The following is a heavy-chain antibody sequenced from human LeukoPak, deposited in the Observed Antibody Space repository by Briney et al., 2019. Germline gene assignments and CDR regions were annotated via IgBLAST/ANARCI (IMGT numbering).Heavy chain of an antibody. CDR1: GFTFSSYG. D-gene: IGHD2-2*01. V-gene: IGHV3-23*01. Sequence: GGSLRLSCAASGFTFSSYGMSWVRQAPGKGLEWVSAISGSGGSTYYADSVKGRFTISRDNSKNTLYLQMNSLRAEDTAVYYCAKDRHCSSTSCYRGSDCWGQGTLVTVSS. CDR2: ISGSGGST. J-gene: IGHJ4*02. CDR3: AKDRHCSSTSCYRGSDC.